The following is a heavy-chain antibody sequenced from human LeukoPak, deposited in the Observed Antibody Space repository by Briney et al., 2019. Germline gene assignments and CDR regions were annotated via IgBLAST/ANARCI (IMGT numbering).Heavy chain of an antibody. Sequence: GASVKVSCTASGYTFTGYYMHWVRQAPGQGLEWMGWINPNSGGTNYAQKFQGRVTMTRDTSISTAYMELSRLRSDDTAVYYCARSLAYCGGDCYSDYWGQGTLVTVSS. D-gene: IGHD2-21*02. CDR3: ARSLAYCGGDCYSDY. CDR2: INPNSGGT. J-gene: IGHJ4*02. V-gene: IGHV1-2*02. CDR1: GYTFTGYY.